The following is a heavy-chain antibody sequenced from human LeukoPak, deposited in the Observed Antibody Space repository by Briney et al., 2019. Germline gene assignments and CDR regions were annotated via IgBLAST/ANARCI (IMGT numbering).Heavy chain of an antibody. J-gene: IGHJ4*02. V-gene: IGHV4-59*01. CDR3: ASSPSGYWWNFDC. CDR1: GGSISSYH. Sequence: SETLSLTCTVSGGSISSYHWSRIRQPPGKGLEWIGDIYDSGSTNYNPSLKSRVTISVDTSKNQFSLKLSSVTAADTAVYYCASSPSGYWWNFDCWGQGTLVTVSS. D-gene: IGHD3-22*01. CDR2: IYDSGST.